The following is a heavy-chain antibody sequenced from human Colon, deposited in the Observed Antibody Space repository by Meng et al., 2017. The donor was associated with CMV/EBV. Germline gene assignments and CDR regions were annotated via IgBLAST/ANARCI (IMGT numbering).Heavy chain of an antibody. CDR3: AKDWQKAVAGYFQH. CDR2: ISWNSGSI. J-gene: IGHJ1*01. Sequence: SLKISCAASGFTFDDYAMHWVRQAPGKGLEWVSGISWNSGSIGYADSVKGRLTISRDNAKNSLYLQMNSLRAEDTALYYCAKDWQKAVAGYFQHWGQGTLVTVSS. D-gene: IGHD6-19*01. CDR1: GFTFDDYA. V-gene: IGHV3-9*01.